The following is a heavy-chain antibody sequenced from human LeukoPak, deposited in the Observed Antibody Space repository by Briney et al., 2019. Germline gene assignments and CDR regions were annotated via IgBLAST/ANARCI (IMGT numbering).Heavy chain of an antibody. CDR3: ARDSDYHASGHDY. J-gene: IGHJ4*02. V-gene: IGHV4-4*07. Sequence: PSETLSLTCTVSGDSISSYYWSWIRQSAGRGLEWIGRLHSSGTTNYNPYLESRVTMSVDTSKNQFSLMLSSVTAADTAIYYCARDSDYHASGHDYWGPGTLVTVSS. D-gene: IGHD3-10*01. CDR1: GDSISSYY. CDR2: LHSSGTT.